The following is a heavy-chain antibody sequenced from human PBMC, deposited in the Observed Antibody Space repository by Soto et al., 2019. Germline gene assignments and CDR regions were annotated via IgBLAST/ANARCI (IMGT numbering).Heavy chain of an antibody. CDR3: AADNIPGDPQSNWFDP. V-gene: IGHV1-58*01. J-gene: IGHJ5*02. CDR2: IVVGSGNT. D-gene: IGHD7-27*01. Sequence: ASVKVSCKASGFTFTSSAVQWVRQARGQRLEWIGWIVVGSGNTNYAQKFQERVTITRDMSTSTAYMELSSLRSEDTAVYYCAADNIPGDPQSNWFDPWGQGTLVTVSS. CDR1: GFTFTSSA.